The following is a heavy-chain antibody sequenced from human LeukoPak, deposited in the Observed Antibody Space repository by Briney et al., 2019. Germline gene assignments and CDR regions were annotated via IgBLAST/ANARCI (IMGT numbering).Heavy chain of an antibody. CDR1: KFTFSQSA. J-gene: IGHJ4*02. CDR3: AQGASPDY. D-gene: IGHD2-2*01. CDR2: ISGSGYST. V-gene: IGHV3-23*01. Sequence: PGGSLRLSCAASKFTFSQSAMSWVRQAPGKGLEWVSSISGSGYSTNYADSVKGRFTISRDNSNNTLSLQMNSLRVEDTAKYYCAQGASPDYWGRGTLVTVSS.